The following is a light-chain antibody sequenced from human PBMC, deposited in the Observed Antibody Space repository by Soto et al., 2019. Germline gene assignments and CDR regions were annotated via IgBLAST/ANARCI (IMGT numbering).Light chain of an antibody. Sequence: IVLTQSPATLSLSPVERATLSCRASQNISSYLIWYQQKPGQAPRLLMYDVSNRATGIPARFSGSGSGTDFTLTISSLEPEDLAVYYCQQRSNWPRTFGQGTKVEIK. CDR1: QNISSY. CDR2: DVS. V-gene: IGKV3-11*01. J-gene: IGKJ1*01. CDR3: QQRSNWPRT.